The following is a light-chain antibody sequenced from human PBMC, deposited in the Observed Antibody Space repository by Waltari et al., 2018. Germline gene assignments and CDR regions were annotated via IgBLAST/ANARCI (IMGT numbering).Light chain of an antibody. Sequence: DIQMTQSPATLSAYVGDRVTITCRASQSISIWLAWYQQKPGKAPKLLISKPFSLESGVPSRFSGSGSGTEFTLTISNLQPDDFATYYCQHYNNYPVAFGQGTKLEI. CDR2: KPF. J-gene: IGKJ2*01. CDR3: QHYNNYPVA. V-gene: IGKV1-5*03. CDR1: QSISIW.